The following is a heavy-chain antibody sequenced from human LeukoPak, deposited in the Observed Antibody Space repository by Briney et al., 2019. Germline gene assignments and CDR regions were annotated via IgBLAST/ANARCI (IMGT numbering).Heavy chain of an antibody. CDR3: ARASHGNDATHFDY. V-gene: IGHV1-2*06. CDR1: GYTFTDYY. Sequence: ASVKVSCKASGYTFTDYYMHWVRQAPGQGPEWMGRINPNSGATDYAQKFQGRVTMIRDTSITTAYMDLSRLKSDDTAVYYCARASHGNDATHFDYWGQGTLVTVSS. CDR2: INPNSGAT. J-gene: IGHJ4*02. D-gene: IGHD1-1*01.